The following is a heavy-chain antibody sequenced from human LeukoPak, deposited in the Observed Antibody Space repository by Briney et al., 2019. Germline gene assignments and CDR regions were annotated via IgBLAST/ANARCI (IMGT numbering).Heavy chain of an antibody. Sequence: GGSLRLSCAASGFIFSDFGIHWVRQAPGKGLEGVAVISDDGSNKYYADSGKGRFTISRDNSKNMLYLQMNSLRAEDTAVYYCAKDPAPYYGSGRPIQYSWFDPWGQGTLVPVSS. CDR3: AKDPAPYYGSGRPIQYSWFDP. D-gene: IGHD3-10*01. V-gene: IGHV3-30*18. J-gene: IGHJ5*02. CDR2: ISDDGSNK. CDR1: GFIFSDFG.